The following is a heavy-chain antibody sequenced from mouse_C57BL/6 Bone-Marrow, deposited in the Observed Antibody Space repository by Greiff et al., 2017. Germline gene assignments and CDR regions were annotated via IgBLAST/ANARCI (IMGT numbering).Heavy chain of an antibody. Sequence: EVKLMESGGDLVKPGGSLKLSCAASGFTFSSYGMSWVRQTPDKRLEWVATISSGGSYTYYPDSVQGGFTISRDNAKNTLYLQMSSLKSEDTAMYYCARQGYYYGSDWYFDVWGTGTTVTVSS. CDR1: GFTFSSYG. D-gene: IGHD1-1*01. CDR3: ARQGYYYGSDWYFDV. J-gene: IGHJ1*03. CDR2: ISSGGSYT. V-gene: IGHV5-6*01.